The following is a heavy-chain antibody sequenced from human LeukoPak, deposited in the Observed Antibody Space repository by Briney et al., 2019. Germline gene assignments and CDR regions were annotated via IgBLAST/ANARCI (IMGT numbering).Heavy chain of an antibody. J-gene: IGHJ4*02. CDR3: ARDLGEWELFVSAY. D-gene: IGHD1-26*01. CDR2: INTNTGNP. V-gene: IGHV7-4-1*02. Sequence: GASVTVSCKASGYTFTSYAMNWVRQAPGQGLEWMGWINTNTGNPTYAQGFTGRFVFSLDTSVSTAYLQISSLKAEDTAVYYCARDLGEWELFVSAYWGQGTLVTVSS. CDR1: GYTFTSYA.